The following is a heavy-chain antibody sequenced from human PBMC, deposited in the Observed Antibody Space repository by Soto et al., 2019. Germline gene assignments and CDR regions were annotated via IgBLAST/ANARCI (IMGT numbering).Heavy chain of an antibody. CDR1: GAPISGSVW. CDR3: ARKAWVRFDF. V-gene: IGHV4-4*02. D-gene: IGHD3-16*01. J-gene: IGHJ4*02. Sequence: PLETLSLTCAVSGAPISGSVWWTWVRQPPGKGLEWIGEVFHSGGANYNPSLKSRVSMSVDTSRSQFSLELHSVTAADTAVYYCARKAWVRFDFWGQGIMVTVSS. CDR2: VFHSGGA.